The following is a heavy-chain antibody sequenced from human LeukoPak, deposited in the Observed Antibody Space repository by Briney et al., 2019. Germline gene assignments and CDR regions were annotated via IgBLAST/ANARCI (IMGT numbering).Heavy chain of an antibody. D-gene: IGHD3-9*01. Sequence: GGSLRLSCAASGFTFSSYAMSWVRQAPGKGLEWVSAISGSGGSTYYADSVKGRFTISRDNSKNTLYLQMNSLRAEDTAVYYCARGEYDIHLGWFDPWGQGTLVTVSS. J-gene: IGHJ5*02. V-gene: IGHV3-23*01. CDR2: ISGSGGST. CDR3: ARGEYDIHLGWFDP. CDR1: GFTFSSYA.